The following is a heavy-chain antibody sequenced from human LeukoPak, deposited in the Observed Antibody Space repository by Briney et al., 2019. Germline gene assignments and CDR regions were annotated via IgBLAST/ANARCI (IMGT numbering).Heavy chain of an antibody. Sequence: ASVKVSCKASGYTFTSFGLSWLRQAPGQGLEWMGWISTYNGNTNYAQKLQGRVTMTTGTSTSTAYMELRSLRSDDTAVYCCTVGATSSEFDYWGQGTLVTVSS. CDR2: ISTYNGNT. V-gene: IGHV1-18*01. J-gene: IGHJ4*02. CDR1: GYTFTSFG. D-gene: IGHD1-26*01. CDR3: TVGATSSEFDY.